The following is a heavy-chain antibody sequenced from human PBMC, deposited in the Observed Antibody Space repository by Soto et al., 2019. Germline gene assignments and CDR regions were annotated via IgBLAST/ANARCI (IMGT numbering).Heavy chain of an antibody. CDR2: MNPKNGNT. D-gene: IGHD3-3*01. CDR3: ARQYYDFWSGYNYGMDV. J-gene: IGHJ6*02. V-gene: IGHV1-8*01. Sequence: QVQLVQSGAEVKKPGASVKVSCKASGYTFTSYDINWVRQATGQGLEWMGWMNPKNGNTGYAQKFQGRVTMTRNTPRSTAYMKLSSLRSEDTAVYYWARQYYDFWSGYNYGMDVWGQGTTVTVSS. CDR1: GYTFTSYD.